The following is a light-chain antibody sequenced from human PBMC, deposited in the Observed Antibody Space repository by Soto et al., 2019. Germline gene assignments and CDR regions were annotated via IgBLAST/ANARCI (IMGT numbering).Light chain of an antibody. V-gene: IGKV4-1*01. J-gene: IGKJ2*01. CDR2: WAS. Sequence: DIVMTQSPDSLAVSQGERATISCKSSQSVLYSSNNKNYLAWYQQKPGQPPKLLIYWASTRESGVPDRFSGSGSGTDFTLTISSLQAEDVAVYYCQQYYDTPYTFGQGTKLEIK. CDR3: QQYYDTPYT. CDR1: QSVLYSSNNKNY.